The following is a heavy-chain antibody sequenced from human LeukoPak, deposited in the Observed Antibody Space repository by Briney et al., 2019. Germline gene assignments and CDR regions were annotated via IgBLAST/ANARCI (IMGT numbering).Heavy chain of an antibody. V-gene: IGHV3-48*03. D-gene: IGHD3-10*01. CDR2: ISSSGTVI. CDR3: ARIYYYGSGSYYESMDV. Sequence: GGSLRLSCAASGFTFSSYEMNWVRQAPGKGLEWVSYISSSGTVIYYADSVKGRFTISRDNAKNSLCLQMNSPRAEDTAVYYCARIYYYGSGSYYESMDVWGKGTTVTVSS. CDR1: GFTFSSYE. J-gene: IGHJ6*03.